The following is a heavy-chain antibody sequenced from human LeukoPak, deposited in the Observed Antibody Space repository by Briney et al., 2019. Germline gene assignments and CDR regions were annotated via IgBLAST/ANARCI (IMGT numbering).Heavy chain of an antibody. D-gene: IGHD5-18*01. J-gene: IGHJ3*02. CDR1: GFTFDDYG. V-gene: IGHV3-23*01. CDR3: AKGEYSYGLAAFDI. CDR2: IGGSGGST. Sequence: PGGSLRLSCAASGFTFDDYGMSWVRQAPGKGLEWVSAIGGSGGSTYYADSVKGRFTISRDNSKNTLYLQMNSLRAEDTAVYYCAKGEYSYGLAAFDIWGQGTMVTVSS.